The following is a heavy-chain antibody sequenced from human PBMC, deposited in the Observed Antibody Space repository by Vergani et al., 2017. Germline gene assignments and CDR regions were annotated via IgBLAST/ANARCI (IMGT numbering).Heavy chain of an antibody. D-gene: IGHD3-22*01. CDR1: GGTFSSYA. V-gene: IGHV1-46*01. Sequence: QVQLVQSGAEVKKPGSSVKVSCKASGGTFSSYAISWVRQAPGQGLEWMGIINPSGGSTSYAQKFQGRVTMTRDTSTSTVYMELSSLRSEDTAVYYCARGTNYYDSSGYSSWGQGTMVTVSS. J-gene: IGHJ3*01. CDR3: ARGTNYYDSSGYSS. CDR2: INPSGGST.